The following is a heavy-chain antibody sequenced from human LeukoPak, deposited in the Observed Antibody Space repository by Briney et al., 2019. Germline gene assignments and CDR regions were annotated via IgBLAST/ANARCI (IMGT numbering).Heavy chain of an antibody. CDR1: GGSISSSSYY. CDR2: IYYSGST. J-gene: IGHJ6*03. CDR3: ARGRSGYSYGYSNLHYYYYYMDV. Sequence: PSETLSLTCTVSGGSISSSSYYWGWIRQPPGKGLEWIGSIYYSGSTYYNPSLKSRVTISVDTSKNQFSLKLSSVTAADTAVYYCARGRSGYSYGYSNLHYYYYYMDVWGKGTTVTVSS. D-gene: IGHD5-18*01. V-gene: IGHV4-39*07.